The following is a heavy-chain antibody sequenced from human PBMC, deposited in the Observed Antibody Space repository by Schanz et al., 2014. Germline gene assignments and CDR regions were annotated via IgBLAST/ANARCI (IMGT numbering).Heavy chain of an antibody. V-gene: IGHV3-11*06. Sequence: QVQLVESGGTLVKPGGSLRLSCVVSGFTFSDYYMSWIRQAPGKGLEWVSYISSSSIYTNYTDSVKGRFTISRDNAKKSLFLQLNSLRAEDTAVYYCARGYSNIWSPMAYWGQGTLVAVSS. CDR2: ISSSSIYT. CDR3: ARGYSNIWSPMAY. D-gene: IGHD6-13*01. J-gene: IGHJ4*02. CDR1: GFTFSDYY.